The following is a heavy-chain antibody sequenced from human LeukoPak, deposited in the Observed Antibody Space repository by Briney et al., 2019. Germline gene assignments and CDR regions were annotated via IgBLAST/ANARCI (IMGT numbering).Heavy chain of an antibody. Sequence: PGGSLRLSCAASGFTFSSYSMNWVRQAPGKGLEWAAVISYDGSNKYYADSVKGRFTISRDNAKNSLYLQMNSLRAEDTAVYYCARDKVGATSRNWFDPWGQGTLVTVSS. J-gene: IGHJ5*02. V-gene: IGHV3-30*03. D-gene: IGHD1-26*01. CDR2: ISYDGSNK. CDR1: GFTFSSYS. CDR3: ARDKVGATSRNWFDP.